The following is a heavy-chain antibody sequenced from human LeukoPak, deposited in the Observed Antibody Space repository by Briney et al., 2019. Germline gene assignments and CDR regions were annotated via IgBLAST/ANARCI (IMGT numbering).Heavy chain of an antibody. J-gene: IGHJ4*02. CDR1: GFTFDDYG. Sequence: GGSLRLSCAASGFTFDDYGMSWVRQAPGKGLEWVSGINWNGGSTTYADSVKGRFTTSRDNAKNTLYLQMNGLRDEDTAVYYCVRDNFGVDYWGQGTLVTVSS. V-gene: IGHV3-20*04. D-gene: IGHD3-16*01. CDR2: INWNGGST. CDR3: VRDNFGVDY.